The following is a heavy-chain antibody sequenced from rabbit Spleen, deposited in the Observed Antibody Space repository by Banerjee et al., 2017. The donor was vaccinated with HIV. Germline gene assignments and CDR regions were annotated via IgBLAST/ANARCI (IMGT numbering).Heavy chain of an antibody. D-gene: IGHD1-1*01. CDR1: GFSFSSSDY. CDR3: ARDTSSSFSSYGMDL. CDR2: IASGSSGDT. J-gene: IGHJ6*01. V-gene: IGHV1S40*01. Sequence: QSLEESGGDLVKPGASLTLTCTASGFSFSSSDYMCWVRQAPGKGLEWVACIASGSSGDTYYASWAKGRFTISKTSSTTVTLQVTRLTAADTATYFCARDTSSSFSSYGMDLWGPGTLVTVS.